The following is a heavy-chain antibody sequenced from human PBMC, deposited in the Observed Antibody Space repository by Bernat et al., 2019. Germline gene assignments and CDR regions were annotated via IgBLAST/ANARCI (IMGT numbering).Heavy chain of an antibody. D-gene: IGHD5-24*01. J-gene: IGHJ4*02. CDR3: AGGRNGYNHRYFDY. Sequence: EVQLVESGGGLVQPGGSLRLSCAASGFTFSDYAIHWVRQAPGKGLEYVSAIIGNGGSTFYANSVKGRFTISRDNSKNTLYLQMGSLETGDMAVYYCAGGRNGYNHRYFDYWGQGLLVTVSS. CDR1: GFTFSDYA. CDR2: IIGNGGST. V-gene: IGHV3-64*01.